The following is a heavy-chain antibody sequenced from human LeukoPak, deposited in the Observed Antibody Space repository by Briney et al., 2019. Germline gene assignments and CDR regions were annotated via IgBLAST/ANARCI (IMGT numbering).Heavy chain of an antibody. CDR2: IYISGST. D-gene: IGHD1-26*01. V-gene: IGHV4-61*02. Sequence: SETLSLTCTVSGGSISSGSYYWSWIRQPAGKGLEWIGRIYISGSTNYNPSLKSRVTISVDTSKNQFSLKLSSVTAADTAVYYCARLGWGIVGATPYFDYWGQGTLVTVSS. CDR3: ARLGWGIVGATPYFDY. J-gene: IGHJ4*02. CDR1: GGSISSGSYY.